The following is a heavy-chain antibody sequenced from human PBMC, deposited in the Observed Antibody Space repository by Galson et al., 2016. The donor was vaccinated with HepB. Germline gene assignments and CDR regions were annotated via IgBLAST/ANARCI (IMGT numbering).Heavy chain of an antibody. CDR2: TNPIAGTT. CDR3: TRERGSHGFDY. Sequence: SCKASGYTFIIYYIHWVRQAPGQGLEWMGITNPIAGTTTYEQRFQGRLTLTRDTSTSTVYMDLSSLTSEDTAVYYCTRERGSHGFDYWGQGTLVTVSS. J-gene: IGHJ4*02. D-gene: IGHD3-16*01. V-gene: IGHV1-46*01. CDR1: GYTFIIYY.